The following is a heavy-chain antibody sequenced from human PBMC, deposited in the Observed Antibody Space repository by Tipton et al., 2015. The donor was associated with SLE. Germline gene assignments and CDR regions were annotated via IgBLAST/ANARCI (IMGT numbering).Heavy chain of an antibody. CDR1: GGSISSYY. J-gene: IGHJ4*02. CDR3: AAGAVAGSDY. D-gene: IGHD6-19*01. V-gene: IGHV4-4*09. CDR2: IYTSGST. Sequence: TLSLTCTVSGGSISSYYWSWIRQPAGKGLEWIGYIYTSGSTNYNPSLKSRVTISVDTSKNQFSLKLSSVTAADTAVYYCAAGAVAGSDYWGQGTLVTVSS.